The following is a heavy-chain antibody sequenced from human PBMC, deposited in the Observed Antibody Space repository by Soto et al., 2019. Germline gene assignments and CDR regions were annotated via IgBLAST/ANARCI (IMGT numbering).Heavy chain of an antibody. V-gene: IGHV4-34*02. CDR1: GGSFSGYF. D-gene: IGHD6-19*01. CDR3: ARGLAYDRPITVAEPFDS. Sequence: QVQLQQWGAGLLKASETLSLTGVVSGGSFSGYFWTWIRQSPGRGLEWIGEISHSGSRNYNPAFQSRVIISVDSSKNHVSLKLSSVTAADSATYFCARGLAYDRPITVAEPFDSWGQGTLVTVSS. J-gene: IGHJ4*02. CDR2: ISHSGSR.